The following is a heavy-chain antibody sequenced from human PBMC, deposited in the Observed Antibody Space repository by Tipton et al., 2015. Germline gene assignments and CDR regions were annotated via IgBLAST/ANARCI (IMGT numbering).Heavy chain of an antibody. V-gene: IGHV1-18*01. CDR2: ISAYNGNT. CDR1: GYTFTMYG. Sequence: QSGPEVKKPGASVKVSCKASGYTFTMYGISWVRQAPGQGLEGMGWISAYNGNTYYAQNFQDRVTLTTDTSRSTAYMDLRSLRSDDTAVYYCARGLGSPAASRDYWGQGTLVTVSS. CDR3: ARGLGSPAASRDY. D-gene: IGHD2-2*01. J-gene: IGHJ4*02.